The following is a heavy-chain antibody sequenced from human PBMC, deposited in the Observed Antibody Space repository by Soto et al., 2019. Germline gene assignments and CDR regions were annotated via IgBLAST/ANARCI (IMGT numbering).Heavy chain of an antibody. CDR1: GFTFSSYS. V-gene: IGHV3-21*01. CDR2: ISSSSSYI. J-gene: IGHJ4*02. Sequence: GGSLRLSCAASGFTFSSYSMNWVRQAPGKGLEWVSSISSSSSYIYYADSVKGRFTISRDNAKNSLYLQMNSLRAEDVALYYCARPLPASAMVDYWGQGTLVTVSS. D-gene: IGHD5-18*01. CDR3: ARPLPASAMVDY.